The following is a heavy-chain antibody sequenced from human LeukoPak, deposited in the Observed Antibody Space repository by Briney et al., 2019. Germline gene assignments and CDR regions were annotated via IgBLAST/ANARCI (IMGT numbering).Heavy chain of an antibody. D-gene: IGHD3-22*01. J-gene: IGHJ4*02. CDR1: GGTFSSYA. Sequence: ASVKVSCKASGGTFSSYAISWVRQAPGQGLEWMGGIIPIFGTANYAQKFQGRVTITADKSTSTAYMELSSLRSEDMAVYYCAREGDSSGYHYWGQGTLVTVSS. CDR3: AREGDSSGYHY. V-gene: IGHV1-69*06. CDR2: IIPIFGTA.